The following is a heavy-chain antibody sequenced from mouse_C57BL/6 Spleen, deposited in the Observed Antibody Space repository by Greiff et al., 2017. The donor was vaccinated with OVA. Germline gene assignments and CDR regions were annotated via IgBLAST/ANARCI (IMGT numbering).Heavy chain of an antibody. CDR1: GFNIKDDY. D-gene: IGHD2-1*01. CDR2: IDPENGDT. J-gene: IGHJ3*01. Sequence: DVKLQESGAELVRPGASVKLSCTASGFNIKDDYMHWVKQRPEQGLEWLGWIDPENGDTEYASKFQGKATITADTSSNTAYLQLSSLTSEDTAVYYCTGDYGNYEGFAYWGQGTLVTVSA. CDR3: TGDYGNYEGFAY. V-gene: IGHV14-4*01.